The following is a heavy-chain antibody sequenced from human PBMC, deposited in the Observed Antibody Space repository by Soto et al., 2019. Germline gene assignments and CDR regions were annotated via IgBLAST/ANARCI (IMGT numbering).Heavy chain of an antibody. CDR1: GFTVSSNY. J-gene: IGHJ4*02. Sequence: GGSLRLSCAASGFTVSSNYMSWVRQAPGKGLEWVSVIYSGGSTYYADSVKGRFTISRDNSKNTLYLQMNSLRAEDTAVYYCARAFKPHSGYLDYWGQGTLVTVSS. V-gene: IGHV3-53*01. CDR3: ARAFKPHSGYLDY. D-gene: IGHD3-22*01. CDR2: IYSGGST.